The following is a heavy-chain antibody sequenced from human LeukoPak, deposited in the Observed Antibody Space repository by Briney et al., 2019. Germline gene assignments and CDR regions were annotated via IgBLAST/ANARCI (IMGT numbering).Heavy chain of an antibody. CDR1: GYTFTSYD. Sequence: ASVKVSCKASGYTFTSYDINWVRQATGQGLEWMGWMNPNSGNTGYAQKFQGRVTMTRNTSISTAYMELSNLRSEDTAVYYCRVIVVVPASIRYYGMDVWGQGTTVTVSS. CDR2: MNPNSGNT. J-gene: IGHJ6*02. V-gene: IGHV1-8*01. CDR3: RVIVVVPASIRYYGMDV. D-gene: IGHD2-2*01.